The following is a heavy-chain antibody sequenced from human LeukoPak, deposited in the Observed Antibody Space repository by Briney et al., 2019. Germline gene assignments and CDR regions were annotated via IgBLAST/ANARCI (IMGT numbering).Heavy chain of an antibody. CDR1: GFTVSTNY. CDR3: AWTGFHY. V-gene: IGHV3-53*01. J-gene: IGHJ4*02. CDR2: IYTGGTT. D-gene: IGHD1-1*01. Sequence: GGSLRLSCAASGFTVSTNYMSWVRQAPGKGLEWVSVIYTGGTTYYADSVKDRFAFSRDNSKNTVYLQMNSLRAEDTAVYYCAWTGFHYWGQGTLVTVSS.